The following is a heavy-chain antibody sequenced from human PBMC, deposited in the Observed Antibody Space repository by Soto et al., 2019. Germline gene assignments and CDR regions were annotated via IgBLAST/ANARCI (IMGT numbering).Heavy chain of an antibody. Sequence: SETLSLFCTVSGDSIISSDFYWGWVRQPPGKGLEWIGSIFYLGSSYYNPSLKSRVTMSVDTSKNQFSLRLRSVTAADTALYFCARHSLALRKNNWFDPWGQGIMVTVSS. J-gene: IGHJ5*02. CDR3: ARHSLALRKNNWFDP. CDR1: GDSIISSDFY. V-gene: IGHV4-39*01. CDR2: IFYLGSS. D-gene: IGHD3-3*02.